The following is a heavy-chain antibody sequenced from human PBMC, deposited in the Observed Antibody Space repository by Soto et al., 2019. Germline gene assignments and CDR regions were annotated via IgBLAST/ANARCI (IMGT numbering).Heavy chain of an antibody. CDR3: ARDRSQNYGTPDADLWFHP. J-gene: IGHJ5*02. Sequence: ASVKVSCKASGFSFSDYFMHWVRQAPGQGLEWMGIINPSGDSRNYAQKFQSRVTITRDTSTSTVYMDLSSLRYEDTAVYYCARDRSQNYGTPDADLWFHPWGQGTPVTVSS. D-gene: IGHD4-17*01. CDR2: INPSGDSR. CDR1: GFSFSDYF. V-gene: IGHV1-46*01.